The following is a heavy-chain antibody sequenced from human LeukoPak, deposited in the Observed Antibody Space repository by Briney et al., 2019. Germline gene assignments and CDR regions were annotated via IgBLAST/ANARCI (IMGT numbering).Heavy chain of an antibody. Sequence: SETLSLTCTVSGYSISSGYYWGWIRPPPGKGLEWIGSIYHSGSTYYNPSLKSRVTISVDTSKNQFSLKLSSVTAADTAVYYCASPGGYSSSWWFDYWGQGTLVTVSS. CDR1: GYSISSGYY. J-gene: IGHJ4*02. D-gene: IGHD6-13*01. CDR2: IYHSGST. V-gene: IGHV4-38-2*02. CDR3: ASPGGYSSSWWFDY.